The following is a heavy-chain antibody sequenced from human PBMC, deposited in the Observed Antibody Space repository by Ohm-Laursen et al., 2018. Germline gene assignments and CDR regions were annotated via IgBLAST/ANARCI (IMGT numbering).Heavy chain of an antibody. CDR3: ARDIYCGGDCYSFYGMDV. CDR1: GFTFSSYA. V-gene: IGHV3-21*01. CDR2: ISSTATYI. D-gene: IGHD2-21*02. J-gene: IGHJ6*02. Sequence: SLRLSCAASGFTFSSYAMSWVRQAPGKGLEWVSSISSTATYIHAVDSLRGRVTISRDNAKNSLYLQMNSLRAEDTAVYYCARDIYCGGDCYSFYGMDVWGQGTTVTVSS.